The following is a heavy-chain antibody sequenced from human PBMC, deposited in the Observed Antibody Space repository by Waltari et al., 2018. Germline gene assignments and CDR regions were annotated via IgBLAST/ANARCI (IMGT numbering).Heavy chain of an antibody. D-gene: IGHD3-10*01. CDR3: ARAGELLSLGY. CDR1: GFTFSSYG. J-gene: IGHJ4*02. CDR2: IWYDESNK. Sequence: QVQLVESGGGVVQPGRSLRLSCAASGFTFSSYGMHWVRQAPGKGLEWVAVIWYDESNKYYADSVKGRFTISRDNSKNTLYLQMNSLRAEDTAVYYCARAGELLSLGYWGQGTLVTVSS. V-gene: IGHV3-33*01.